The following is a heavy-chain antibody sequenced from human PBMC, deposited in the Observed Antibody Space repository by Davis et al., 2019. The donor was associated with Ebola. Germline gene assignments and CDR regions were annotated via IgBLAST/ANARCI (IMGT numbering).Heavy chain of an antibody. D-gene: IGHD5-24*01. J-gene: IGHJ3*02. Sequence: PGGSLRLSCAASGFTFSSYGMHWVRQAPGKGLEWVAVIWYDGSNKYYADSVKGRFTISRDNSKNTLYLQMNSLRAEDTAVYYCARDGVEMATMSSGDAFDIWGQGTMVSVSS. CDR3: ARDGVEMATMSSGDAFDI. CDR2: IWYDGSNK. V-gene: IGHV3-33*01. CDR1: GFTFSSYG.